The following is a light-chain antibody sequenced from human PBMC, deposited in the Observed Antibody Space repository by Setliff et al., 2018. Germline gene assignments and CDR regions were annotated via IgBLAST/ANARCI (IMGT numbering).Light chain of an antibody. J-gene: IGLJ1*01. CDR1: SSDVGAYNC. Sequence: QSALAQPASVSGSPGQSITISCTGTSSDVGAYNCISWYQHHPDKAPKLLIYDVSNRPSGVSSRFSGSKSGNTASLTISGLHAEDEADYFCCSCTSNIIPYVFGTGTKVTVL. CDR2: DVS. CDR3: CSCTSNIIPYV. V-gene: IGLV2-14*01.